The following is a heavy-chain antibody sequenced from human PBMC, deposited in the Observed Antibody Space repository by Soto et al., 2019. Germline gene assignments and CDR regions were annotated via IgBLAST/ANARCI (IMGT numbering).Heavy chain of an antibody. J-gene: IGHJ6*02. Sequence: QVQVMQSGAEVKKPGASVKVSCKASGYTFTSYGISWVRQAPGQGLEWMGWISTYNGNTNYAQKLQGRVTMTTDTSTSTAYMEWRGLRSDDTAVYYCGRDLYQSVFYYGMDAWGQGTTVTVSS. CDR3: GRDLYQSVFYYGMDA. CDR1: GYTFTSYG. CDR2: ISTYNGNT. D-gene: IGHD2-2*01. V-gene: IGHV1-18*01.